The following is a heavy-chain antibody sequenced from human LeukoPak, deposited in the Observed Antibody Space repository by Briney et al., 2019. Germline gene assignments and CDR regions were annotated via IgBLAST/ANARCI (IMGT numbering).Heavy chain of an antibody. D-gene: IGHD6-13*01. CDR1: GVSISSSNSY. CDR2: IYYSGNT. CDR3: ARQEAAARFDP. Sequence: SETLSLTCTVSGVSISSSNSYWGWIRQPPGKGLEWIGSIYYSGNTYYNPSLKSRVTISVDTSKNQFSLKLSSVTAADTAVYYCARQEAAARFDPWGQGTLVTVSS. V-gene: IGHV4-39*01. J-gene: IGHJ5*02.